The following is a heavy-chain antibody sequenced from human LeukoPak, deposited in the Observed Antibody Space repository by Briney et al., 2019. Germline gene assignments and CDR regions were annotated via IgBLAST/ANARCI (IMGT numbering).Heavy chain of an antibody. J-gene: IGHJ5*02. CDR3: ARGTTYYDFWSGYADWFDP. V-gene: IGHV4-59*01. CDR2: IYYSGST. Sequence: SSETLSLTCTVSGGSISSYYWSWIRQPPGKGLEWIGYIYYSGSTNYDSSLKSRVTISVDTSKNQFSLKLSSVTAADTAVYYCARGTTYYDFWSGYADWFDPWGQGTLVTVSS. D-gene: IGHD3-3*01. CDR1: GGSISSYY.